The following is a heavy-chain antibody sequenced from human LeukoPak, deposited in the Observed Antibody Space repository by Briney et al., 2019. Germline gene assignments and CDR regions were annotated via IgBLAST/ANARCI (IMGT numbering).Heavy chain of an antibody. V-gene: IGHV3-7*01. Sequence: GGSLRLSCAASGFTFRNNWMWWGRQAPPGRLLWWANIKEDGSEKYYVDSVKGRFTISRDNAKNSLYLQMNCLTAADTAVYYGARNSNRYMDVWGEGTTVSVSS. J-gene: IGHJ6*03. CDR3: ARNSNRYMDV. CDR2: IKEDGSEK. D-gene: IGHD2/OR15-2a*01. CDR1: GFTFRNNW.